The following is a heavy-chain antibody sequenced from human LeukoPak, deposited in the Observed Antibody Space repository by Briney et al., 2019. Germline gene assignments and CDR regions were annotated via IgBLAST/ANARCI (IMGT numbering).Heavy chain of an antibody. J-gene: IGHJ6*02. CDR3: ARFGLSYYGSGSYYKSGRAYYGMDV. V-gene: IGHV4-30-4*01. D-gene: IGHD3-10*01. Sequence: SQTLSLTCTVSGGSISSGDYYWSWIRQPPGKGLEWIGYIYYSGSTYYNPSLKSRVTISVDTSKNQFSLKLSSVTAADTAVYYCARFGLSYYGSGSYYKSGRAYYGMDVWGQGTTVTVSS. CDR2: IYYSGST. CDR1: GGSISSGDYY.